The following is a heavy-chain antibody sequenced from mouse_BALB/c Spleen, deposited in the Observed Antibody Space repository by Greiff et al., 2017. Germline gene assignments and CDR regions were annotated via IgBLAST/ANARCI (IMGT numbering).Heavy chain of an antibody. CDR2: ISSGGST. J-gene: IGHJ4*01. Sequence: DVQLVESGGGLVKPGGSLKLSCAASGFTFSSYAMSWVRQTPEKRLEWVASISSGGSTYYPDSVKGRFTISRDNARNILYLQMSSLRSEDTAMYYCARGPSLLRLGAMDYWGQGTSVTVSS. D-gene: IGHD1-2*01. V-gene: IGHV5-6-5*01. CDR1: GFTFSSYA. CDR3: ARGPSLLRLGAMDY.